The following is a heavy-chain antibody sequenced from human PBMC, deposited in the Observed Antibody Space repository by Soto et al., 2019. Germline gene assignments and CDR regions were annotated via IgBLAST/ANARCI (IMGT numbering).Heavy chain of an antibody. CDR2: IYYSGST. D-gene: IGHD5-12*01. CDR3: ARDRARRDGYNYFDY. Sequence: SETLSLTCTVSGGSISSGGYYWSWIRQHPGKGLEWIGYIYYSGSTYYNPSLKSRVTISLDTSKNQFSLKLSSVTAADTAVYYCARDRARRDGYNYFDYWGQGTLVTVSS. J-gene: IGHJ4*02. CDR1: GGSISSGGYY. V-gene: IGHV4-31*03.